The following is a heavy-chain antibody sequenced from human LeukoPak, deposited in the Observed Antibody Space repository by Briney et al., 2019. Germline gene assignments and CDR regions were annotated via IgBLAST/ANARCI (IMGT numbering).Heavy chain of an antibody. V-gene: IGHV3-33*06. CDR3: AKEGYCSGGSCYPWFDP. D-gene: IGHD2-15*01. CDR1: GFTFSSYG. Sequence: PGRSLRLSCAASGFTFSSYGMHWVRQAPGKGLERVAVIWYDGSNKYYADSVKGRFTISRDNSKNTLYLQMNSLRAEDTAVYYCAKEGYCSGGSCYPWFDPWGQGTLVTVSS. CDR2: IWYDGSNK. J-gene: IGHJ5*02.